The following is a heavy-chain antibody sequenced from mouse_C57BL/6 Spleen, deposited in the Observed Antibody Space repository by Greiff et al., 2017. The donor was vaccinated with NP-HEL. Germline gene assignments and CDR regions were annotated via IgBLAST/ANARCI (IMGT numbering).Heavy chain of an antibody. J-gene: IGHJ4*01. CDR2: INPNNGGT. CDR1: GYTFTDYN. CDR3: AGNYYYAMDY. D-gene: IGHD2-1*01. Sequence: EVHLVESGPELVKPGASVKMSCKASGYTFTDYNMHWVKQSHGKSLEWIGYINPNNGGTSYNQKFKGKATLTVNKSSSTAYMELRSLTSEDSAVYYCAGNYYYAMDYWGQGTSVTVSS. V-gene: IGHV1-22*01.